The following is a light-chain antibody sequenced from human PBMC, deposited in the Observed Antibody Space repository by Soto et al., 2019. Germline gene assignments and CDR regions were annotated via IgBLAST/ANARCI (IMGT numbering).Light chain of an antibody. V-gene: IGLV1-44*01. Sequence: QSVLTQPPSASGAPGQRITISCSGSSSNIGGNTVNWYQHLPGTAPKLLFFNNNQRPSGVPDRFSGSKSGTSASLTISGLQSEDDADYCCATWDDSLNALVFGGGTKLTVL. CDR2: NNN. CDR1: SSNIGGNT. J-gene: IGLJ2*01. CDR3: ATWDDSLNALV.